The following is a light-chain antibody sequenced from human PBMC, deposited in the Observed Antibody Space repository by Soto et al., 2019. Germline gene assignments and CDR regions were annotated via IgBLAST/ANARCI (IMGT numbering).Light chain of an antibody. Sequence: EIHMSVSPSTIAASEGDRVSITCRASQSIDSWLALYQQKPGKAPKFLMYKASNLESGVPSRFSGSGSETEFTLTISSLQPDDFAIYYCQHYKSFPWTFGQGTKVDI. J-gene: IGKJ1*01. CDR3: QHYKSFPWT. CDR2: KAS. V-gene: IGKV1-5*03. CDR1: QSIDSW.